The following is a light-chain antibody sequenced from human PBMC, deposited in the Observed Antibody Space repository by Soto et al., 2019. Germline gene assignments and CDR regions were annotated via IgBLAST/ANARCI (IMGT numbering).Light chain of an antibody. Sequence: QSALTQPASVSGSPGQSITISCTGTNNDIASYNLVTWYLQHPGKAPKLIFYEVYKRPSGVSDRFSASKSGSTASLTISGLQVEDEADYYCCSYAGGGTWVFGGGTKVTVL. J-gene: IGLJ2*01. V-gene: IGLV2-23*02. CDR1: NNDIASYNL. CDR3: CSYAGGGTWV. CDR2: EVY.